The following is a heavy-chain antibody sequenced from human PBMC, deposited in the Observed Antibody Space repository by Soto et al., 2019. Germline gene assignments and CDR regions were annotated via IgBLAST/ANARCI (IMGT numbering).Heavy chain of an antibody. J-gene: IGHJ5*02. CDR2: IYYSGST. CDR1: GGSISSGGYY. D-gene: IGHD5-12*01. Sequence: PSETLSLTCTVSGGSISSGGYYWSWIRQHPGKGLEWIGYIYYSGSTYYNPSLKSRVTISVDTSKNQFSLKLSSVTAADTAVYYCARWDGYSGFQPPFDPWGQGTLVTVSS. CDR3: ARWDGYSGFQPPFDP. V-gene: IGHV4-31*03.